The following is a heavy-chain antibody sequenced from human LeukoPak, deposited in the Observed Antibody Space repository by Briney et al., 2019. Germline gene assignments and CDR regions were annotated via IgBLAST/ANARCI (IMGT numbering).Heavy chain of an antibody. CDR2: IRFDGTNK. D-gene: IGHD3-10*01. V-gene: IGHV3-30*02. CDR3: ARDRRAYYYGDYDY. CDR1: GFTFSSYA. J-gene: IGHJ4*02. Sequence: GGSLRLSCAASGFTFSSYAMHWVRQAPGKGLEWVAFIRFDGTNKYYADSVKGRFTISRDNSKNTLFLQMNSLRAEDTAVYYCARDRRAYYYGDYDYWGQGTLVTVSS.